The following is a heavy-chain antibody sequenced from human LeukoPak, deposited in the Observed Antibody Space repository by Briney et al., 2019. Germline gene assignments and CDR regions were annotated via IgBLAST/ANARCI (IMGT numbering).Heavy chain of an antibody. Sequence: GRSLRLSCAASGFTFSSYGMHWVRQAPGKGLEWVAVISYDGSNKYYADSVKGRFTISRDNSKNTLYLQMNSLRAEDTAVYYCAKDKDTAMPLPWYFDYWGQGTLVTVSS. CDR1: GFTFSSYG. D-gene: IGHD5-18*01. CDR3: AKDKDTAMPLPWYFDY. J-gene: IGHJ4*02. CDR2: ISYDGSNK. V-gene: IGHV3-30*18.